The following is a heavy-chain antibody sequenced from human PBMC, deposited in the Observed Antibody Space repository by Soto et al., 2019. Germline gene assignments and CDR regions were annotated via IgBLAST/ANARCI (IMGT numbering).Heavy chain of an antibody. D-gene: IGHD3-9*01. CDR2: ILYDGSNK. CDR3: GRGAYYDVLTGSYSYGMDV. J-gene: IGHJ6*02. Sequence: GGSLRLSCAASGFTFSSYGMHWVRQAPGKGLEWVAAILYDGSNKYYADSVKGRFTISRDNSKNTPYLQMNSLRDEDTAVYYCGRGAYYDVLTGSYSYGMDVWGQGTTVTFSS. V-gene: IGHV3-30*03. CDR1: GFTFSSYG.